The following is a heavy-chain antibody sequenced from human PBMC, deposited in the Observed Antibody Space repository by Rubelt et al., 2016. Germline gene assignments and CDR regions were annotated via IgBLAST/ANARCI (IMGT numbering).Heavy chain of an antibody. Sequence: VQLQESGPGLVKPSETLSLTCTVSGDSINRHYWSWIRQSPGKGLEWIGNIYYSGSTNYNSSLKSRVTVSVDTSKNQFSLNLTSVTAADTAVYSCARGLTVASISALEDWGQGTLVTVSS. D-gene: IGHD6-6*01. V-gene: IGHV4-59*11. CDR1: GDSINRHY. J-gene: IGHJ4*02. CDR2: IYYSGST. CDR3: ARGLTVASISALED.